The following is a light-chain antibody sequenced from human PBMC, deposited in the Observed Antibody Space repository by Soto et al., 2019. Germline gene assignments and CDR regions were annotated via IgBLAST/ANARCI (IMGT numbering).Light chain of an antibody. J-gene: IGKJ1*01. CDR3: LQCNASPWT. Sequence: AIHITHSPSSVAASLGDRVTITCRASQGIRGDLGWYQQKPGKAPKPLISATSTLQSGVPSRFSGRGSGTNFTLTISSLQPEDFATYYCLQCNASPWTFGQGTKVDIK. V-gene: IGKV1-6*01. CDR1: QGIRGD. CDR2: ATS.